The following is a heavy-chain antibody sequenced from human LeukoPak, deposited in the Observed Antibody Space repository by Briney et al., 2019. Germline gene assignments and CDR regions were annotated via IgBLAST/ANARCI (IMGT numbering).Heavy chain of an antibody. CDR2: IYTSGST. CDR3: AKAEGYDFWSGYLFDY. D-gene: IGHD3-3*01. CDR1: GGSISSYY. J-gene: IGHJ4*02. Sequence: SETLSLTCTVSGGSISSYYWSWIRQPPGKGLEWIGRIYTSGSTNYNPSLKSRVTISVDTSKNQFSLKLSSVTAADTAVYYCAKAEGYDFWSGYLFDYWGQGTLVTVSS. V-gene: IGHV4-4*08.